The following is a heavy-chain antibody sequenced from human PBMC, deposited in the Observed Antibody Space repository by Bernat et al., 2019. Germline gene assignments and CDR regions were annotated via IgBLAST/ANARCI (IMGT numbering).Heavy chain of an antibody. CDR1: GFTVSSDY. D-gene: IGHD3-3*01. V-gene: IGHV3-66*01. CDR3: ARDFQVG. CDR2: ISSGGST. J-gene: IGHJ4*02. Sequence: EVQLVESGGGLVQPGGSLRLSCAASGFTVSSDYMSWVRQAPGKGLEWVSVISSGGSTYYADSVKGRFTMSRENSKNTLYLQMNSLRDEDTAVYYCARDFQVGWGQGTLVTVSS.